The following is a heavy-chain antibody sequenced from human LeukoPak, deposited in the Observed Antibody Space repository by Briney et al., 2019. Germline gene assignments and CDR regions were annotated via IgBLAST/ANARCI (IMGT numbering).Heavy chain of an antibody. CDR1: GYSFTSYW. J-gene: IGHJ4*02. CDR2: IYPGDSDT. CDR3: ARRYYYDSSGYYPTRSYFDY. D-gene: IGHD3-22*01. V-gene: IGHV5-51*01. Sequence: GESLKISCKGSGYSFTSYWIGWVRQMPGKGLEWMGIIYPGDSDTRYSPSFQGQVTISADKSISTAYLQWSSLKASDTAMYYCARRYYYDSSGYYPTRSYFDYWGQGTRVTVSS.